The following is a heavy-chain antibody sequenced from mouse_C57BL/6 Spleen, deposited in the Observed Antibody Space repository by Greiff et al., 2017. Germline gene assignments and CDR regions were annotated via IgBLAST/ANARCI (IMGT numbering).Heavy chain of an antibody. V-gene: IGHV5-17*01. CDR2: ISSGSSTI. Sequence: DVKLVESGGGLVKPGGSLKLSCAASGFTFSDYGMHWVRQAPEKGLEWVAYISSGSSTIYYADTVKGRFTISRDNAKNTLFLQMTSLRSEDTAMYYCAAYYSNYEDAMDYWGQGTSVTVSS. CDR3: AAYYSNYEDAMDY. CDR1: GFTFSDYG. D-gene: IGHD2-5*01. J-gene: IGHJ4*01.